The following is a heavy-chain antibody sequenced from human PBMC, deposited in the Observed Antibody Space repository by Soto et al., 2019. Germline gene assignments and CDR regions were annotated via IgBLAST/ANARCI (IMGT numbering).Heavy chain of an antibody. J-gene: IGHJ3*02. V-gene: IGHV1-58*01. CDR3: AAAYYYDSSGRDAFDI. Sequence: SVNRSCKASVFTFTSSPGQWGRQARGQRLEWIGWIVVGSGNTNYAQKFQERVTITRDMSTSTAYMELSSLRSEDTAVYYCAAAYYYDSSGRDAFDIWGQGTMVTV. CDR2: IVVGSGNT. D-gene: IGHD3-22*01. CDR1: VFTFTSSP.